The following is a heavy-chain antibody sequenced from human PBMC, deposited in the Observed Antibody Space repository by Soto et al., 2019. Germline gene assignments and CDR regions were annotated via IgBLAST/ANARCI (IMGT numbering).Heavy chain of an antibody. CDR2: ISGSGGST. V-gene: IGHV3-23*01. J-gene: IGHJ3*02. CDR1: GFTFSSYA. D-gene: IGHD6-13*01. Sequence: EVQLLESGGGLVQPGGSLRLSCAASGFTFSSYAMSWVRQAPGKGLEWVSAISGSGGSTYYADSVKGRFTISRDNSKNTRYLHMNSLRAEDTAVYYGAKSYSSSWYSGAFDIWGQGTMATASS. CDR3: AKSYSSSWYSGAFDI.